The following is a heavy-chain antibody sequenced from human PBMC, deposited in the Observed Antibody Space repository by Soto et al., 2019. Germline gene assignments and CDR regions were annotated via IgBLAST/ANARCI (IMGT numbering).Heavy chain of an antibody. CDR3: AYCPSSTCYVSWFDP. V-gene: IGHV1-18*01. J-gene: IGHJ5*02. CDR1: GYTFTTYT. D-gene: IGHD2-2*01. CDR2: ISVYNGHT. Sequence: ASVKVSCKASGYTFTTYTISWVRQAPGQGLECMGWISVYNGHTNYEQKFQGRVTMTTDTSTSTAYMELRSLRSDDTAVYYCAYCPSSTCYVSWFDPWGQGTLVTVSS.